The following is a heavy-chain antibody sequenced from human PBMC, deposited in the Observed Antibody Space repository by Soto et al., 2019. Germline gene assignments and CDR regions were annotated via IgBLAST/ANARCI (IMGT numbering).Heavy chain of an antibody. D-gene: IGHD3-10*01. CDR1: GGTFSSYA. Sequence: SVKVSCKAPGGTFSSYAISWVRQAPGQGLEWMGGIIPIFGTANYAQKFQGRVTITADESTSTAYMELSSLRSEDTAVYYCASHYYGSGSAFFYYFDYWGQGTLVTVSS. V-gene: IGHV1-69*13. J-gene: IGHJ4*02. CDR3: ASHYYGSGSAFFYYFDY. CDR2: IIPIFGTA.